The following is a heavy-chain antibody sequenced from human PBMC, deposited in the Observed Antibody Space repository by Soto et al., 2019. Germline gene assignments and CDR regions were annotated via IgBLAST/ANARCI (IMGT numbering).Heavy chain of an antibody. Sequence: PSETLSLTCTVSGGSISNFYWSWIRQPPGKGLEWIGYVYYTGSTSYNPSLKRRVTFSADSSRGQFSLRLNSVTAADTAVYCCARTVLGPDLLADSFVDYYYYMDVWGQGTTVTVSS. CDR1: GGSISNFY. CDR2: VYYTGST. CDR3: ARTVLGPDLLADSFVDYYYYMDV. J-gene: IGHJ6*03. V-gene: IGHV4-59*08. D-gene: IGHD3-9*01.